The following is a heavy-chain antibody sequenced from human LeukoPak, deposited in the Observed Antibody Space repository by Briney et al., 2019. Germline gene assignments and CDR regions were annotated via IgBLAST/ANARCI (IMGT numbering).Heavy chain of an antibody. CDR2: ISYSGST. V-gene: IGHV4-59*01. J-gene: IGHJ3*02. CDR3: ARDAAVFGGAFDI. Sequence: SETLSLTCTVSGGSITSYYWSWIRQPPGKGLEWIGYISYSGSTNYNPSLKSRVTISVDTSKHQFSLKLSSVTAADTAVYYCARDAAVFGGAFDIWGQGTMVTVSS. CDR1: GGSITSYY. D-gene: IGHD2-15*01.